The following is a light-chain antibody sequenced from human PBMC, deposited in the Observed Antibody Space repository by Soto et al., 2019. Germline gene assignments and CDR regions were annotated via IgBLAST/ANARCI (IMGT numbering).Light chain of an antibody. CDR1: QGTSSW. CDR2: KAS. CDR3: QQYNSYRA. Sequence: DIQLTQSKSSVSASVGDRVTITCRASQGTSSWLAWYQQKPGKAPKLLISKASNLESGVPSRFSGSGSGTEFTLTISTLQPDDFATYYCQQYNSYRAFGQGTKVDIK. V-gene: IGKV1-5*03. J-gene: IGKJ1*01.